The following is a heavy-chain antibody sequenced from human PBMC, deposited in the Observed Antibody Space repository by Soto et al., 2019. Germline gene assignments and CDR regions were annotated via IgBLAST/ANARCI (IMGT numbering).Heavy chain of an antibody. CDR2: IYYSGST. CDR1: GGSISSSSYY. V-gene: IGHV4-39*01. D-gene: IGHD4-4*01. Sequence: PSETLSLTCTVSGGSISSSSYYWGWIRQPPGKGLEWIGSIYYSGSTYYNPSLKSRVTISVDTSKNQFSLKLSSVTAADTAVYYCASPRLQGGGYYYYYGMDVWGQGTTVTVSS. CDR3: ASPRLQGGGYYYYYGMDV. J-gene: IGHJ6*02.